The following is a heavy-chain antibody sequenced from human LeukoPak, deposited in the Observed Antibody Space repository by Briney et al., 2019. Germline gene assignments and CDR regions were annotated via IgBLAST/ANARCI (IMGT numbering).Heavy chain of an antibody. CDR1: GYTFTSYG. CDR2: ISAYNGNT. CDR3: ARVVTMIVMVPSWVGANDY. D-gene: IGHD3-22*01. V-gene: IGHV1-18*01. J-gene: IGHJ4*02. Sequence: ASVKVSCKASGYTFTSYGISWVRQAPGQGLEWMGWISAYNGNTNYAQKLQGRVTMTTDTSTSTAYMELRSLRSDDTAVYYCARVVTMIVMVPSWVGANDYWGQGTLVTVSS.